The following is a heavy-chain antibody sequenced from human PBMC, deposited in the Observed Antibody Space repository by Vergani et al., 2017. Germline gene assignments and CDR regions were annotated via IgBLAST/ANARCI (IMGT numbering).Heavy chain of an antibody. CDR3: AKAPGQLIAAAGTGFDY. J-gene: IGHJ4*02. CDR2: ISGSGGST. CDR1: GFTFDDYA. V-gene: IGHV3-23*04. Sequence: EVQLVESGGGLVQPGRSLRLSCAASGFTFDDYAMHWVRQAPGKGLEWVSAISGSGGSTYYADSVKGRFTISRDNSKTTLYLQMNSLRAEDTAVYYCAKAPGQLIAAAGTGFDYWGQGTLVTVSS. D-gene: IGHD6-13*01.